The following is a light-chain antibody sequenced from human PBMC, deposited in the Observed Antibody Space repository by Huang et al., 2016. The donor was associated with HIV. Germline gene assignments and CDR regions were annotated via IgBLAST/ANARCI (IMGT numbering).Light chain of an antibody. V-gene: IGKV1-39*01. Sequence: DIQMTQSPSSLSASVGDRVSITCRASQNINTYLNWYQKKRGKAPRLLFHAASILQSGVSSRFSGSGSGTYFTLTISSLQREDFATYYCQQSSSTVFTFGGGTKVEI. CDR2: AAS. CDR3: QQSSSTVFT. CDR1: QNINTY. J-gene: IGKJ4*01.